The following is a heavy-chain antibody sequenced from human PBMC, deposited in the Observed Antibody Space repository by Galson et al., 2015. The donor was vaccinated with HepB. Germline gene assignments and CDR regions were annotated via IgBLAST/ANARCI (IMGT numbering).Heavy chain of an antibody. CDR3: AKDGVMVAANPYQFHC. Sequence: SLRLSCAASGFTFTRYAMTWVRQAPGKGLEWVSSITSSGGNTYYTDSVKGRFTISRDNSKNTLLLQWNSLRAEDTAVYYCAKDGVMVAANPYQFHCWGQGTLVTVSS. CDR2: ITSSGGNT. V-gene: IGHV3-23*01. J-gene: IGHJ4*02. CDR1: GFTFTRYA. D-gene: IGHD2-15*01.